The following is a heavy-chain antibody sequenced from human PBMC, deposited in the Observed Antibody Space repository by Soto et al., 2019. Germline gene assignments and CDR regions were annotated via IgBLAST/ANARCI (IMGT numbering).Heavy chain of an antibody. CDR2: IWYDGSNK. CDR1: GFTFSSYG. Sequence: PGGSLRLSCAASGFTFSSYGMHWVRQAPGKGLEWVAVIWYDGSNKYYADSVKGRFTISRDNSKNTLYLQMNSLRAEDTAVYYCAKDSSGYYSHFYYWGQGTLVTVSS. D-gene: IGHD3-22*01. V-gene: IGHV3-33*06. CDR3: AKDSSGYYSHFYY. J-gene: IGHJ4*02.